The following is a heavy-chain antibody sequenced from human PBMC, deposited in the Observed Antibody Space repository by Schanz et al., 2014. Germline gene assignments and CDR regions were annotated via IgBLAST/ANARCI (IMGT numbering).Heavy chain of an antibody. D-gene: IGHD2-8*02. J-gene: IGHJ3*01. V-gene: IGHV1-18*01. Sequence: QVQLVQSGDEVKKPGASVKVSCKTSGYTFSDYGITWVRQAPGQGLEWVGWISPYTGNTHYFDKMEGRVTMTTDTSTSTAYMELRSLRSDDTAMYYCETMWGYCTATACQILEVLDVWGQGTMVTVSS. CDR1: GYTFSDYG. CDR3: ETMWGYCTATACQILEVLDV. CDR2: ISPYTGNT.